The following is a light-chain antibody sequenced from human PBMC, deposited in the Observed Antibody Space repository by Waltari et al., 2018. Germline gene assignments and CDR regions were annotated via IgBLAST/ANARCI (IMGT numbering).Light chain of an antibody. Sequence: IQLTQSPSTVSASVGDRVTITCRASQSISSWFAWYQQKSGKAPNLLISKASNLQSGVPSRFSGSGSGTEFTLTISSLQPDDFATYYCQQYDDYIPLTFGGGTTVESK. CDR1: QSISSW. CDR2: KAS. J-gene: IGKJ4*01. V-gene: IGKV1-5*03. CDR3: QQYDDYIPLT.